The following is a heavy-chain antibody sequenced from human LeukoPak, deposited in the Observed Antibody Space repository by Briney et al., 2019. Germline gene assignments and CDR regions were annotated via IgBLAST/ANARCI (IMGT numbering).Heavy chain of an antibody. D-gene: IGHD3-22*01. CDR1: GFTVSSNY. J-gene: IGHJ4*02. Sequence: GGSLRLSCAASGFTVSSNYMSWVRQAPGKGLEWVSVIYSGGSTYYADSVKGRFTISRDNSKNTLYLQMNSLRAEDTAVYYCAKLDGYYDSSGYNIFDYWGQGTLVTVSS. CDR3: AKLDGYYDSSGYNIFDY. V-gene: IGHV3-53*01. CDR2: IYSGGST.